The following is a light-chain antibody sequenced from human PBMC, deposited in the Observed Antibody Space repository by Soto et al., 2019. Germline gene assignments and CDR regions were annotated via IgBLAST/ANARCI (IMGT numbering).Light chain of an antibody. CDR1: QNIHTN. V-gene: IGKV3-15*01. J-gene: IGKJ5*01. CDR3: QQYQNWPLT. CDR2: GAS. Sequence: EIVMTQSPATLSVSPGERATLSCRAGQNIHTNLAWYQQKPGQSPRLLFYGASTGATGLPARFSGSGSGTQFTLTINSRNANDSAVYDCQQYQNWPLTSDHVTRLETK.